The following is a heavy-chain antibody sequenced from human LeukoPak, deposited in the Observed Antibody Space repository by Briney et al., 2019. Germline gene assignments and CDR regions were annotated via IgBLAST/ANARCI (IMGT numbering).Heavy chain of an antibody. Sequence: TSETLSLTCTVSGGSINDYFWSWIRQPAGQGVEWIGRIYTNGDTRYNPSLKSRVTLSVDTSKNQLSLKLMSMTAADTAVYYCARAAAAAGGQYFDYWGQGTLVTVSS. J-gene: IGHJ4*02. CDR3: ARAAAAAGGQYFDY. D-gene: IGHD6-13*01. CDR2: IYTNGDT. V-gene: IGHV4-4*07. CDR1: GGSINDYF.